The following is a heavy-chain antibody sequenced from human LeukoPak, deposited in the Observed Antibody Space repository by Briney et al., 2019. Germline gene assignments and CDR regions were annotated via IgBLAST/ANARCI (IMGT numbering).Heavy chain of an antibody. CDR3: ARHIVEVIAQTNWFDP. CDR2: IYHSGST. Sequence: SSETLSLTCAVSGYSISSGYYWGWIRQPPGKGLEWIGSIYHSGSTYYNPSLKSRVTISVDTSKNQFSLKLSSVTAADTAVYYCARHIVEVIAQTNWFDPWGQGTLVTVSS. CDR1: GYSISSGYY. D-gene: IGHD2-21*01. J-gene: IGHJ5*02. V-gene: IGHV4-38-2*01.